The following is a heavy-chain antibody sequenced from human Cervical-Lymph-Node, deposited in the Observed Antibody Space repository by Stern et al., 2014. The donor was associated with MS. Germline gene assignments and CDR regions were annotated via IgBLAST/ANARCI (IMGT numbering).Heavy chain of an antibody. CDR2: VSFSAST. Sequence: VQLVESGPGLLKPSQTLSLSCTVSGVSISSGGYYWSWIRQLPGKGLEGIGYVSFSASTSYNPSVTSRVSISVDTSKNQFSLSLRSVTAADTAVYYCANGGDEYNPIDYWGQGTLVIVST. V-gene: IGHV4-31*03. J-gene: IGHJ4*02. D-gene: IGHD5-24*01. CDR1: GVSISSGGYY. CDR3: ANGGDEYNPIDY.